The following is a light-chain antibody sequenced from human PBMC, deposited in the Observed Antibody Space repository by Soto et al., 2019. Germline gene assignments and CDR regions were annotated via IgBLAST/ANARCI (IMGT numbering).Light chain of an antibody. CDR2: RAS. CDR3: QHYNSYSEA. CDR1: HTISSR. Sequence: DIKMTQSPSTLSGSVGDRVTLTCRASHTISSRLAWYQQKPGKAPKLLIYRASTWTSGVPSRFSGSGSGTEFTLTISSLQPDDFATYSCQHYNSYSEAFGQGTKVDIK. J-gene: IGKJ1*01. V-gene: IGKV1-5*03.